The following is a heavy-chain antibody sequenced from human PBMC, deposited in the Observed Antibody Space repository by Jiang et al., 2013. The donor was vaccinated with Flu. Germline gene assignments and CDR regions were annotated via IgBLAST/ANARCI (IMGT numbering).Heavy chain of an antibody. Sequence: VQLVESGGGLVQPGRSLRLSCAASGFTFDDYAMHWVRQAPGKGLEWVSGISWNSGSIGYADSVKGRFTISRDNAKNSLYLQMNSLRAEDTALYYCAKDMELRYFDLFFPAEGKLDYWGQGTLVTVSS. J-gene: IGHJ4*02. CDR1: GFTFDDYA. V-gene: IGHV3-9*01. D-gene: IGHD3-9*01. CDR2: ISWNSGSI. CDR3: AKDMELRYFDLFFPAEGKLDY.